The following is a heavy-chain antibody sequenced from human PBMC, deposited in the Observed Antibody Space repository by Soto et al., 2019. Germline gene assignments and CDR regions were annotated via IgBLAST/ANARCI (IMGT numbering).Heavy chain of an antibody. CDR1: GGSIATYY. CDR2: IYYSGST. CDR3: ARNGDYYAADFYF. V-gene: IGHV4-59*01. D-gene: IGHD4-17*01. Sequence: QVQLQESGPALVKPSETLSLTCSVSGGSIATYYWSWVRQPPGKPLEWIGNIYYSGSTDYHPSLEGRVTISLGTSDTQFSLRLTSVTAADTAVYYGARNGDYYAADFYFWGRGILVTVSS. J-gene: IGHJ4*02.